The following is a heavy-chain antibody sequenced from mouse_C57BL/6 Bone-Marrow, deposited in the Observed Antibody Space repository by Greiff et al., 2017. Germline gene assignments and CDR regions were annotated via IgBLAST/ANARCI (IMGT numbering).Heavy chain of an antibody. V-gene: IGHV1-18*01. J-gene: IGHJ1*03. Sequence: VQLQQSGPELVKPGASVKIPCKASGYTFTDYNMDWVKQSHGKSLEWIGDINPNNGGTIYTQKFKGKATLTVDKSSSTAYMELRSLTSEDTAVYYCARDGFHWYFDVWGTGTTVTVSA. CDR1: GYTFTDYN. CDR2: INPNNGGT. D-gene: IGHD2-3*01. CDR3: ARDGFHWYFDV.